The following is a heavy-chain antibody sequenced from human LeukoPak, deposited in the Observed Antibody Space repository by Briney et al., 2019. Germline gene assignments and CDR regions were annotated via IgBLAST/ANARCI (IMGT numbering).Heavy chain of an antibody. CDR2: ISYDGSNK. V-gene: IGHV3-30*18. D-gene: IGHD3-22*01. CDR3: AKDRGYYATLYYFDY. Sequence: AGGSLRLSCAASGFTFSSYGMHWVRQAPGKGLEWVAVISYDGSNKYYADSVKGRFTISRDNSKNTLYLQMNSLRAEDTAVYYCAKDRGYYATLYYFDYWGQGTLVTVSS. CDR1: GFTFSSYG. J-gene: IGHJ4*02.